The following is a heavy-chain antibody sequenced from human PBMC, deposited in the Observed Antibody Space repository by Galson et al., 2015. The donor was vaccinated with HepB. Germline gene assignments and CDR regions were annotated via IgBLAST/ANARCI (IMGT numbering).Heavy chain of an antibody. CDR1: GGTFSSYA. Sequence: SVKVSCKASGGTFSSYAISWVRQAPGQGLEWMGGIIPIFGTANYAQKFQGRVTITADESTSTAYMELSSLRSEDTAVYYCARAPVVVVAATLYYYGMDVWGQGTTVTVSS. CDR2: IIPIFGTA. CDR3: ARAPVVVVAATLYYYGMDV. V-gene: IGHV1-69*13. D-gene: IGHD2-15*01. J-gene: IGHJ6*02.